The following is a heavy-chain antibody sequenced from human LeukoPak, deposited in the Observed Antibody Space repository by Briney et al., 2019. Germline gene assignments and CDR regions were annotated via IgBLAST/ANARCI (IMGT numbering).Heavy chain of an antibody. J-gene: IGHJ4*02. CDR3: ARDRGKLRYLDL. V-gene: IGHV3-30*15. D-gene: IGHD3-9*01. CDR1: GFAFNTQA. CDR2: MSLDGSSI. Sequence: GRSLRLSCVASGFAFNTQAMHWVRQAPGKGLEWLAVMSLDGSSIYYADSVKDRFTISRDNSKNTLYLQMSSLRVEDTAVYYCARDRGKLRYLDLWGQGAPLTVSS.